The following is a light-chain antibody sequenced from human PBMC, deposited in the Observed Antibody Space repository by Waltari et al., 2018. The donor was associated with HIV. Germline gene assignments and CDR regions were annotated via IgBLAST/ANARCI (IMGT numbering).Light chain of an antibody. J-gene: IGKJ1*01. CDR2: KIS. V-gene: IGKV2-30*01. CDR1: QSLIYTDGNTY. Sequence: EAVLTQSPVSLPVALGRPASISCRSSQSLIYTDGNTYLNWFHQRPGQSPRRLIYKISNRAGGVPDRFSGSGSVTDFTLHISRVEAEDVGIFYCMQSTHGPGTFGQGTRVEIQ. CDR3: MQSTHGPGT.